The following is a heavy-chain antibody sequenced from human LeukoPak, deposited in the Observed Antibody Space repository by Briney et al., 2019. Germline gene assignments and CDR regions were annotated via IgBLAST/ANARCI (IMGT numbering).Heavy chain of an antibody. V-gene: IGHV1-2*06. CDR1: GYTFTGYY. Sequence: ASVKVSCKASGYTFTGYYIHWVRQAPGQGLECMGRINPNSGGTNYAQKFQGRVSITRDTSIGTAYLELSSLRSDDTAVYYCARNPYETGHFDPWGQGTLVTVSS. CDR3: ARNPYETGHFDP. D-gene: IGHD3-3*01. CDR2: INPNSGGT. J-gene: IGHJ5*02.